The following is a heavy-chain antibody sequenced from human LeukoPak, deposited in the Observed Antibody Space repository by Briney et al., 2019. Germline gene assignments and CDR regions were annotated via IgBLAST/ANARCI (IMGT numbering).Heavy chain of an antibody. V-gene: IGHV4-59*08. D-gene: IGHD3-10*01. CDR1: GGSISSYY. Sequence: SETLSLTCTVSGGSISSYYWSWIRQPPGKGLEWIEYIYYSGSTNYNPSLKSRVTISVDTSKNQFSLKLSSVTAADTAVYYCARRFGTQYNWFDPWGQGTLVTVSS. J-gene: IGHJ5*02. CDR2: IYYSGST. CDR3: ARRFGTQYNWFDP.